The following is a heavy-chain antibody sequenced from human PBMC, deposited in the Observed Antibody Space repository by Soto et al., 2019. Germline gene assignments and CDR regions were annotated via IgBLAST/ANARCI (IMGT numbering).Heavy chain of an antibody. J-gene: IGHJ5*02. D-gene: IGHD1-7*01. CDR3: ARDIPSFNNWNYASNYPGRGPNNWFDP. Sequence: QVQLVQSGAEVKKPGSSVKVSCKASGGTFSSYAISWVRQAPGQGLEWMGGIIPIFGTANYARKFQGSVTITADETTSTAYMELGSLRSEETSVYYSARDIPSFNNWNYASNYPGRGPNNWFDPWGQGNLVTVSS. CDR1: GGTFSSYA. V-gene: IGHV1-69*01. CDR2: IIPIFGTA.